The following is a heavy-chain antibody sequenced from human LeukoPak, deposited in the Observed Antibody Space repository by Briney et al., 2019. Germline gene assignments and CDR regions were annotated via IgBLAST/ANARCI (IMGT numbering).Heavy chain of an antibody. CDR2: FDPEDGET. CDR1: GYTLTEVS. Sequence: GASVNVSCKVSGYTLTEVSMHWVRQAPGKGLERMGGFDPEDGETIYAQKFQGRVTMTEDTSTDTAYMELSSLRSEDTAVYYCATSITMVRGVIRVFDYWGQGTLVTVSS. J-gene: IGHJ4*02. D-gene: IGHD3-10*01. V-gene: IGHV1-24*01. CDR3: ATSITMVRGVIRVFDY.